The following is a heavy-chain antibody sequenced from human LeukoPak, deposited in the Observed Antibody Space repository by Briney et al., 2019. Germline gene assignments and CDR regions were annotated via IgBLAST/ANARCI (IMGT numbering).Heavy chain of an antibody. Sequence: GASVKVSCKASGYTFTSYGISWLRQAPGQGLEWMAWISVYNGNTNYAQKLQGRVTMTTDTSTSTAYMELTRLRSDDTAVYYCARGRSPSSGWYHYYYYYGMDVWGQGTTVTVSS. V-gene: IGHV1-18*01. CDR3: ARGRSPSSGWYHYYYYYGMDV. J-gene: IGHJ6*02. CDR1: GYTFTSYG. CDR2: ISVYNGNT. D-gene: IGHD6-19*01.